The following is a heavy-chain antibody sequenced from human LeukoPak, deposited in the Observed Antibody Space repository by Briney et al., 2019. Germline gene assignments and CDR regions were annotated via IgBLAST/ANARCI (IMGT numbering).Heavy chain of an antibody. CDR3: ARGRNNWNYVPRFFDY. CDR1: GGSISSYY. V-gene: IGHV4-59*12. Sequence: SETLSLTCTVSGGSISSYYWSWIRQPPGKGLEWIGYIYYSGSTNYNPSLKSRVTISVDTSKNQFSLKLSSVTAADTAVYYCARGRNNWNYVPRFFDYWGQGTLVTVSS. J-gene: IGHJ4*02. D-gene: IGHD1-7*01. CDR2: IYYSGST.